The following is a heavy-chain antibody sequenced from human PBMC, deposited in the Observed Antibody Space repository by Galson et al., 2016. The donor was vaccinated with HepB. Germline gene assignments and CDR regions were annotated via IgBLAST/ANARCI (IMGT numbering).Heavy chain of an antibody. CDR3: GGLLAGRAGGY. Sequence: QSGAEVKKPGESLRISCKGSGYSFSSYWINWVRQMPGKGLEWMGRIDPSDSYTNYSPSFQGLVTISTDRSVSTVYLQWSSLRASDTAMYYCGGLLAGRAGGYGGQGTLAIVSS. V-gene: IGHV5-10-1*01. CDR2: IDPSDSYT. CDR1: GYSFSSYW. D-gene: IGHD6-19*01. J-gene: IGHJ4*02.